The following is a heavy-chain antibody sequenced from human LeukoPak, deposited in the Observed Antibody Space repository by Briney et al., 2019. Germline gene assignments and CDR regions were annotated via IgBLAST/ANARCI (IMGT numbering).Heavy chain of an antibody. CDR1: RGSVSTTNYY. Sequence: SETLSLTCTVSRGSVSTTNYYWGWVRQPPGKGLEWIGSIYYTGSTSFNPSLKSRVTISVDTSKNQFSMKLTSVTAADTAVYYCARSALAVADAACWGQGTLVTVSS. CDR2: IYYTGST. CDR3: ARSALAVADAAC. D-gene: IGHD6-19*01. J-gene: IGHJ4*02. V-gene: IGHV4-39*01.